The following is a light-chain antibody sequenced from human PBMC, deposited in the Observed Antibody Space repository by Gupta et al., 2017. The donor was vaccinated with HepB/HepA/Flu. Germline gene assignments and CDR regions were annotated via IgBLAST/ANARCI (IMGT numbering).Light chain of an antibody. V-gene: IGKV3-15*01. CDR2: GAS. CDR3: QQYDNWLKT. J-gene: IGKJ1*01. CDR1: QSVTVN. Sequence: EIVMTQSPATLSVSPGERATLSCSASQSVTVNVAWFQLKPGQAPRLLIQGASTRAIEIPARFSGSGSGTEFTLTISSLQSEDSAVYFCQQYDNWLKTFGQGTKVEVK.